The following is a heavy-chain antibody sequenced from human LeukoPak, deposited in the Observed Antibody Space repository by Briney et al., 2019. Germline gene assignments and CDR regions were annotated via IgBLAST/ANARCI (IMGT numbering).Heavy chain of an antibody. CDR2: INPNSGGT. CDR3: ARDHRERPFDY. D-gene: IGHD1-26*01. V-gene: IGHV1-2*02. J-gene: IGHJ4*02. Sequence: GSVKVSCKASGYTFTGYYMHWVRQAAGQELEWMGWINPNSGGTNYAQKFQGRATMTRDTSISTAYMELSRLRSDDTAVYYCARDHRERPFDYWGQGTLVTVSS. CDR1: GYTFTGYY.